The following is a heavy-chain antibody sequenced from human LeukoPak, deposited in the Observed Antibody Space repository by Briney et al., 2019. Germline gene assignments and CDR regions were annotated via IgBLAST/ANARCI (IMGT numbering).Heavy chain of an antibody. CDR2: ISSSGSTI. D-gene: IGHD3-16*01. J-gene: IGHJ4*02. CDR1: GFTFSDYY. V-gene: IGHV3-11*01. CDR3: ARDEGRDYVWGSYWNY. Sequence: GGSLRLSCAASGFTFSDYYMSWIRQAPGKGLEWVSYISSSGSTIYYADSVKGRFTISRDNAKNSLYLQMNSLRAEDTAVYYCARDEGRDYVWGSYWNYWGQGTLVTVSS.